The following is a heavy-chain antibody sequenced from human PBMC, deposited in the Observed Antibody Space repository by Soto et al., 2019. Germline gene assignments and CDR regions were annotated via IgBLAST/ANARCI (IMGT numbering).Heavy chain of an antibody. J-gene: IGHJ6*03. CDR3: AREKIWSDPGSYYYYMDV. D-gene: IGHD3-3*01. V-gene: IGHV3-53*04. Sequence: PGGSLRLSCSASGFTVSSNYMSWVRQAPGKGLEWVSVIYSGGSTYYADSVKGRFTISRHNSKNTLYLQMNSLRAEDTAVYYCAREKIWSDPGSYYYYMDVWGKGTTVTVSS. CDR1: GFTVSSNY. CDR2: IYSGGST.